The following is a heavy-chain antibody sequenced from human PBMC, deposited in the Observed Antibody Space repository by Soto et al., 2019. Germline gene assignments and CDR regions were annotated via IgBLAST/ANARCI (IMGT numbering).Heavy chain of an antibody. CDR1: GFIFDDYA. CDR2: ITWNSETI. J-gene: IGHJ4*02. Sequence: PGGSLRLSCAASGFIFDDYAMHWVRQAPGKGLEWVSGITWNSETIAYADSVKGRFTISRDTAKNSLYLQMNSLRAEDTAFYYCAKDMKVAGEFITPNFDSWGQGTLVTVSS. CDR3: AKDMKVAGEFITPNFDS. D-gene: IGHD6-19*01. V-gene: IGHV3-9*01.